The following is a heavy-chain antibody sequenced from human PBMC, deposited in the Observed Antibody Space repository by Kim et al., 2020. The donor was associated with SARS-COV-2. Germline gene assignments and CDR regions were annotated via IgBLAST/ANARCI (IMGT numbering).Heavy chain of an antibody. CDR1: RTPSSSTY. CDR2: INTSRTT. J-gene: IGHJ3*02. V-gene: IGHV4-34*01. D-gene: IGHD5-18*01. Sequence: SETLSLTCTLTRTPSSSTYTSSLTHPPGTGTESLAEINTSRTTTYTPSLKSRVTISVDTSKNQFSLKLSSVTAADTAVYYCAREGDSAMVLAAFDIWVQGPTPTLPS. CDR3: AREGDSAMVLAAFDI.